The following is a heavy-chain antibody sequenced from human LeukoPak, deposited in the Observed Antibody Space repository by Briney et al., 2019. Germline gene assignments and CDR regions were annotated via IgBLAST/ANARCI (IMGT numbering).Heavy chain of an antibody. CDR2: ISDRGTYI. CDR3: AREVIAAAGTDYYYGMDV. V-gene: IGHV3-21*01. J-gene: IGHJ6*02. Sequence: GGSLRLSCTASGFTFSTYSMNWVRQAPGKGLEWVASISDRGTYIYYADSVKGRFTISRDNAKNSLYLQMNSLRAEDTAVYYCAREVIAAAGTDYYYGMDVWGQGTTVTVSS. D-gene: IGHD6-13*01. CDR1: GFTFSTYS.